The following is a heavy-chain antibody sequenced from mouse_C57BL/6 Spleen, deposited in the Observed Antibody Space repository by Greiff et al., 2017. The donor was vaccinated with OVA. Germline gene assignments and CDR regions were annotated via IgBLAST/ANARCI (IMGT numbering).Heavy chain of an antibody. CDR3: AIYDYDGLYAMDY. CDR1: GFSLTSYA. J-gene: IGHJ4*01. V-gene: IGHV2-9-1*01. D-gene: IGHD2-4*01. Sequence: QVQLKESGPGLVAPSQRLSITCTVSGFSLTSYAISWVRQPPGKGLEWLGVIWPGGGTNYNSALQSRLSISKDNSKSPVFLKMNSLHTDDTARYYCAIYDYDGLYAMDYGGQGTSGTVSS. CDR2: IWPGGGT.